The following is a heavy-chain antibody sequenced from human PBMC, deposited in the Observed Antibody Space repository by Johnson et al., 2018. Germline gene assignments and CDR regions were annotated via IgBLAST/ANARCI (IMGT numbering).Heavy chain of an antibody. V-gene: IGHV3-30*03. CDR1: GFTFTSYG. J-gene: IGHJ4*02. D-gene: IGHD3-16*02. CDR3: ARGGEIVDSTTEFDC. Sequence: QVQLGESGGGVVQPRRSLRLCCSASGFTFTSYGMHWVRQAPGKGLEWVAVISQDGRWQSYPNAVTGRFTSSRDNSKNTIYLQMNGLSPEDTAVYYCARGGEIVDSTTEFDCWGRGTLVTVSS. CDR2: ISQDGRWQ.